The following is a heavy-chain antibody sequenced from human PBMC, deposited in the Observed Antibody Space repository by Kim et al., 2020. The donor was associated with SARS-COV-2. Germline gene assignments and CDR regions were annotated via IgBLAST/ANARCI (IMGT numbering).Heavy chain of an antibody. D-gene: IGHD3-10*01. V-gene: IGHV6-1*01. Sequence: SQTLSLTCAISGDSVSSNSAAWNWIRQSPSRGLEWLGRTYYRSKWYNDYAVSVKSRITINPDTSKNQFSLQLNSVTPEDTAVYYCARDGGGWFGELLSFFDPWGQGTLVTVSS. CDR2: TYYRSKWYN. CDR1: GDSVSSNSAA. CDR3: ARDGGGWFGELLSFFDP. J-gene: IGHJ5*02.